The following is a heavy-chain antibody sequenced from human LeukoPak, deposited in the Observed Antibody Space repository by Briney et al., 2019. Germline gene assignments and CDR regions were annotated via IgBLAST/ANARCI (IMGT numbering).Heavy chain of an antibody. CDR3: ARDKSRRLLYRYYYYGMDV. V-gene: IGHV1-8*01. J-gene: IGHJ6*02. D-gene: IGHD3-3*01. CDR1: GYTFTSYD. Sequence: ASVKVSCKASGYTFTSYDINWVRQATGQGLEWMGRMNPNSGNTGYAQKFQGRVTMTRNTSISTAYMELSGLRSEDTAVYYCARDKSRRLLYRYYYYGMDVWGQGTTVTVSS. CDR2: MNPNSGNT.